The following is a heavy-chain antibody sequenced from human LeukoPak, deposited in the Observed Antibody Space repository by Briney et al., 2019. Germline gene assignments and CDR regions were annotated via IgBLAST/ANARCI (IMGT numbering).Heavy chain of an antibody. J-gene: IGHJ3*02. D-gene: IGHD3-22*01. CDR3: AGLDGYYDSSGYYPRGAFDI. CDR1: GYSFTSYW. CDR2: IYPGDSDT. Sequence: GESLKISCKGSGYSFTSYWIGWVRQMPGKGLEWMGIIYPGDSDTRYSPSFQGQVTISADKSISTAYLQWSSLKASDTAMYYCAGLDGYYDSSGYYPRGAFDIWGQGTMVTVSS. V-gene: IGHV5-51*01.